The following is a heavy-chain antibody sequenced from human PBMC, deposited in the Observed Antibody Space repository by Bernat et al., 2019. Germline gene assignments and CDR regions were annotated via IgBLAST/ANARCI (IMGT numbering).Heavy chain of an antibody. J-gene: IGHJ4*02. Sequence: EVQLVESGGGLVQPGGSLRLSCAASGFTVSSNYMSWVRQAPGKGLEWVSVIYSGGSTYYADSVKGRFTISRDNSKNTLYLQMNSLRAEDTAVYYCARAPEGRPAAEFDYWGQGTLVTVSS. CDR2: IYSGGST. CDR1: GFTVSSNY. CDR3: ARAPEGRPAAEFDY. D-gene: IGHD2-2*01. V-gene: IGHV3-66*01.